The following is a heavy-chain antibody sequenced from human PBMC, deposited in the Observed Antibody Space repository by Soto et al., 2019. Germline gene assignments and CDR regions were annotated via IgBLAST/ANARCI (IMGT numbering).Heavy chain of an antibody. CDR3: ARVWDYDAFDI. D-gene: IGHD1-26*01. J-gene: IGHJ3*02. Sequence: ASVKVFCRASGDTFTSDDINWVRQATGQGREWRGWMNPNSGNTGYAQKFQGRVTMTRNTSISTAYMELSSLRSEDTAVYYCARVWDYDAFDIWGQGTMVTVSS. V-gene: IGHV1-8*01. CDR1: GDTFTSDD. CDR2: MNPNSGNT.